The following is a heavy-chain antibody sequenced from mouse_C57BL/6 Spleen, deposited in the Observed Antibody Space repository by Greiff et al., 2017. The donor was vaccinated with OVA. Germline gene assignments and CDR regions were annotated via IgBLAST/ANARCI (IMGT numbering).Heavy chain of an antibody. V-gene: IGHV1-66*01. J-gene: IGHJ2*01. CDR2: IYPGSGNT. Sequence: QVQLQQSGPELVKPGASVKISCKASGYSFTSYYIHWVKQRPGQGLEWIGWIYPGSGNTKYNEKFKGKATLTADTSSSTAYMQLSSLTSEDSAVYYCARGGYDYDAPLDYWGQGTTLTVSS. CDR3: ARGGYDYDAPLDY. CDR1: GYSFTSYY. D-gene: IGHD2-4*01.